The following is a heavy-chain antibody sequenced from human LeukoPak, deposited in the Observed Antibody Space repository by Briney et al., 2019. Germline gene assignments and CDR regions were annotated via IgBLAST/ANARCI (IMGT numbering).Heavy chain of an antibody. CDR2: TYYRSKWYN. V-gene: IGHV6-1*01. Sequence: SQTLSLTCAISGDSVSSNSAAWNWIRQSPSRGLEWLGRTYYRSKWYNDYAVSVKSRITINPDTSKNQFSLQLNSVTPEDTAVYYCARDRYYGSGSYYNLNYYYYYMDAWGKGTTVTISS. J-gene: IGHJ6*03. D-gene: IGHD3-10*01. CDR1: GDSVSSNSAA. CDR3: ARDRYYGSGSYYNLNYYYYYMDA.